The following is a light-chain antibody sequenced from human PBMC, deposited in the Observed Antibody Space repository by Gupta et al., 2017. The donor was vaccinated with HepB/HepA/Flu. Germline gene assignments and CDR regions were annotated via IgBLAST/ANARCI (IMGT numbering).Light chain of an antibody. J-gene: IGLJ1*01. CDR1: SSNLGSNP. V-gene: IGLV1-44*01. CDR3: AACDDTLNGRYV. CDR2: GNN. Sequence: QSVLTQPPSASGTPGQWVTISCSGSSSNLGSNPVNWYQQLPGTAPKLLIFGNNQRPSGVPDRFSGSTSGTSASLAISGLQADDEADYYCAACDDTLNGRYVFGTGTKVTVL.